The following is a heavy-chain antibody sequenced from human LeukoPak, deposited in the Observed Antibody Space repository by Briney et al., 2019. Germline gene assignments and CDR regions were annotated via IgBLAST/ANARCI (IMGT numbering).Heavy chain of an antibody. CDR3: TTDWIDGYNFDFDY. D-gene: IGHD5-24*01. CDR2: IKSKTDGGTT. J-gene: IGHJ4*02. Sequence: PGGSLRLSCAASGFTFSNAWMSWVRQAPGKGLGWVGRIKSKTDGGTTDYAAPVKGRFTISRDDSKNTLYLQMNSLKTEDTAVYYCTTDWIDGYNFDFDYWGQGTLVTVSS. V-gene: IGHV3-15*01. CDR1: GFTFSNAW.